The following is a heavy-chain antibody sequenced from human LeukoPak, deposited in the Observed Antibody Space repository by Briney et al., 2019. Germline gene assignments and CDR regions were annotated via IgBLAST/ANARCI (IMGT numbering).Heavy chain of an antibody. CDR2: IWYDGSNK. Sequence: PGGSLRPSCAASGFTFSNYGMHWVRQAPGKGLEWVAVIWYDGSNKYYADSVKGRFTISRDNSKNTLYLQMNSLRAEDTAVYYCARDGNYEGDYYYYYGMDVWGQGTTVTVSS. D-gene: IGHD1-7*01. J-gene: IGHJ6*02. CDR3: ARDGNYEGDYYYYYGMDV. CDR1: GFTFSNYG. V-gene: IGHV3-33*01.